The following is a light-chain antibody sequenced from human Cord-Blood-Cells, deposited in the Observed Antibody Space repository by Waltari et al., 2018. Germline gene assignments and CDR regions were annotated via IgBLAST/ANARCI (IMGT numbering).Light chain of an antibody. CDR3: QQYGSSP. J-gene: IGKJ2*01. Sequence: EIVLTQSPGTLSLSPGERATLSCRASQSVSSSYLAWYQQKPGQAPRLLIYGASSRATGIPDRFSGSGSGTDFTLTISRLEPEDFAVYYCQQYGSSPFGQGINLEIK. CDR1: QSVSSSY. CDR2: GAS. V-gene: IGKV3-20*01.